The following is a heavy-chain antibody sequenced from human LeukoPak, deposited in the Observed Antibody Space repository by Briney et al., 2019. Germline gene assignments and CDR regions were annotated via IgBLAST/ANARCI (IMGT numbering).Heavy chain of an antibody. CDR2: ISGSGGST. J-gene: IGHJ3*02. V-gene: IGHV3-23*01. CDR3: AKDRVSYCGGDCFFEFDI. CDR1: GFTFSSYA. D-gene: IGHD2-21*02. Sequence: GGSLRLSCAASGFTFSSYAMSWVRQAPGKGLEWVSAISGSGGSTYYADSVKGRFTISRDNSKNTLYLQMSSLRDEDTAVYYCAKDRVSYCGGDCFFEFDIWGQGTMVTVSS.